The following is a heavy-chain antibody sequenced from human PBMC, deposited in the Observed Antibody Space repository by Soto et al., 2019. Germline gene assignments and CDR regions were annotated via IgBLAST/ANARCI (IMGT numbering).Heavy chain of an antibody. CDR3: ARQVVDGAVTGAGSFDY. V-gene: IGHV4-39*01. CDR2: FYYSGST. D-gene: IGHD3-10*01. Sequence: LPLTCTDIGRSTSSDRLYMWWVREPLRKGLEWIGSFYYSGSTYYYTSLKSRVTISGDTSENQISLKLSSVTAADTAVYYCARQVVDGAVTGAGSFDYWGQGTLVTVSS. J-gene: IGHJ4*02. CDR1: GRSTSSDRLY.